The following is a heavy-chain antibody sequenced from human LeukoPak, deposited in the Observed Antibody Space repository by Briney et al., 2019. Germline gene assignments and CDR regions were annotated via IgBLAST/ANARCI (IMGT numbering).Heavy chain of an antibody. V-gene: IGHV3-13*01. CDR2: IGTAGDT. CDR3: AKDPNGDYVGAFDS. D-gene: IGHD4-17*01. Sequence: PGGSLRLSCAASGFTFSSYDMHWVRQATGKGLEWVSAIGTAGDTYYPGSVKGRFTISRENAKNSLYLQMNSLRAGDTAVYYCAKDPNGDYVGAFDSWGQGTMVTVSS. CDR1: GFTFSSYD. J-gene: IGHJ3*02.